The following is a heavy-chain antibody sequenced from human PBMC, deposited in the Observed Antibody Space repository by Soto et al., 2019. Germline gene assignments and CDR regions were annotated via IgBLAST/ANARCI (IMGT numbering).Heavy chain of an antibody. D-gene: IGHD3-22*01. CDR1: GYTFTSYG. CDR2: ISAYNGNT. CDR3: ASEGAGYDSSGYPDYFDY. Sequence: QVQLVQSGAEVKKPGASVKVSCKASGYTFTSYGISWVRQAPGQGLEWMGWISAYNGNTNYAQKLQGRVPMTTDTSKSTAYMELRSLRSDDTAVYYCASEGAGYDSSGYPDYFDYWGQGTLVTVSS. V-gene: IGHV1-18*01. J-gene: IGHJ4*02.